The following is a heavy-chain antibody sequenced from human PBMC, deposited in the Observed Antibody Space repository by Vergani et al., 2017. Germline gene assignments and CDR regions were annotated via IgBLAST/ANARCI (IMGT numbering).Heavy chain of an antibody. CDR3: ARQNTVTSVGY. D-gene: IGHD4-17*01. CDR1: GASISSRSSY. J-gene: IGHJ4*02. V-gene: IGHV4-39*01. Sequence: QLQLHESGPGLVKPSETLSLTCSVSGASISSRSSYWGWVRQLPGKGLEWIGTIYYSGTTYYNPSLKSRVTISVDTSKYQFSLKLTSVTAEDTAVYYCARQNTVTSVGYWGQGTLVTVSS. CDR2: IYYSGTT.